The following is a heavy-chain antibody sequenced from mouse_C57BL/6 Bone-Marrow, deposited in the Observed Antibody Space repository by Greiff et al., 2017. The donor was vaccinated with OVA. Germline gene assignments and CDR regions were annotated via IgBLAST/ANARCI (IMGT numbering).Heavy chain of an antibody. CDR3: AREEGNWGYFDY. J-gene: IGHJ2*01. CDR2: INPNNGGT. D-gene: IGHD4-1*01. CDR1: GYTFTDYN. V-gene: IGHV1-18*01. Sequence: EVQLQQSGPELVKPGASVKIPCKASGYTFTDYNMDWVKQSHGKSLEWIGDINPNNGGTIYNQKFKGKATVTVDKSSSTAYMELRSLTSEDTAVYYCAREEGNWGYFDYWGQGTTLTVSS.